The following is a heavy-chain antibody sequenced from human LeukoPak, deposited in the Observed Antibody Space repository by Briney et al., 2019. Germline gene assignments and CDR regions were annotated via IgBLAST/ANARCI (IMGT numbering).Heavy chain of an antibody. CDR3: ARVGDYALKD. D-gene: IGHD3-16*01. J-gene: IGHJ4*02. CDR2: IYYSGST. CDR1: GDSISSSSFY. V-gene: IGHV4-39*07. Sequence: SETLSLTCTVSGDSISSSSFYWGWIRQPPGKGLEWIGNIYYSGSTYYNPSLKSRVTISVATSKNQFSLKLSSVTAADTAVYYCARVGDYALKDWGQGTLVTVSS.